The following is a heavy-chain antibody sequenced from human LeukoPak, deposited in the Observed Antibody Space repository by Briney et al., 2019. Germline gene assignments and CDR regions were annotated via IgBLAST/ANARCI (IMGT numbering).Heavy chain of an antibody. CDR2: INGDGSGT. J-gene: IGHJ4*02. CDR3: AGSGTYYVMSDF. Sequence: LAGGSLRLSCAASGFTFSSYWMHWVRQVPGKGLVWVSRINGDGSGTSYADSVKGRFTISRDNAKNTVYLQMNGLRADDTAVYYCAGSGTYYVMSDFWGQGTLVTVSS. V-gene: IGHV3-74*01. CDR1: GFTFSSYW. D-gene: IGHD1-26*01.